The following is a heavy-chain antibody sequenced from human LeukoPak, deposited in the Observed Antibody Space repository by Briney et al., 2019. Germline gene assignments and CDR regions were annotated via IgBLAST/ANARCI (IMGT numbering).Heavy chain of an antibody. CDR3: VKDIDSSGYSFEY. CDR2: ISTNGGST. J-gene: IGHJ4*02. V-gene: IGHV3-64D*06. CDR1: GFTFSRYT. D-gene: IGHD3-22*01. Sequence: GGSLRLSCSASGFTFSRYTMHWVRQAPGKGLEYVSTISTNGGSTYYADSVKGRFTISRDNSKNTLYLQVSRLRAEDTAVYYCVKDIDSSGYSFEYWGQGTLVTVSS.